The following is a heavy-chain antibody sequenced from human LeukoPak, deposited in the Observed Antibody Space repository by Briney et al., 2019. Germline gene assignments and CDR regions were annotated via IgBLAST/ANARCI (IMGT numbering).Heavy chain of an antibody. CDR3: ATGVWFGELEGN. Sequence: ASVKVSCKVSGYTLTELSMHCVRQAPGKGLEWMGGFDPEDGETIYAQKFQGRVTMTEDTSTDTAYMELSSLRSEDTAVYYCATGVWFGELEGNWGQGTLVTVSS. D-gene: IGHD3-10*01. CDR1: GYTLTELS. V-gene: IGHV1-24*01. J-gene: IGHJ4*02. CDR2: FDPEDGET.